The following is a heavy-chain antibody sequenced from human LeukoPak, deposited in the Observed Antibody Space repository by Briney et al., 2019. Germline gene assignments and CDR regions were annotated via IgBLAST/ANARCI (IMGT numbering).Heavy chain of an antibody. CDR3: ARGGEGYCSGTSCYPIQFDY. V-gene: IGHV1-69*13. Sequence: SVKVSCKASGGTFSSYAISWVRQAPGQGLEWMGGIIPIFGPANYAQKFQGRVTITADESTSTAYMELSSLRSEDTAVYCCARGGEGYCSGTSCYPIQFDYWGQGTLVTVSS. CDR1: GGTFSSYA. CDR2: IIPIFGPA. D-gene: IGHD2-2*01. J-gene: IGHJ4*02.